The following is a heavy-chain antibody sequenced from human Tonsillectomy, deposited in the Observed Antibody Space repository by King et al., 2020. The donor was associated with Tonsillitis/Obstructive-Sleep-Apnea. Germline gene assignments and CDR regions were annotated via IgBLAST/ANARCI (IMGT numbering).Heavy chain of an antibody. D-gene: IGHD3-3*01. CDR3: ARDSLTIFGVVAYYHYYMDV. V-gene: IGHV3-7*04. CDR1: GFTFSHYG. CDR2: IKEDGSEK. J-gene: IGHJ6*03. Sequence: VQLVESGGGLVQPGGSLRLSCAAPGFTFSHYGMTWVRQAPGKGLEWVAHIKEDGSEKYYVDSVKARFTISRDNAKKSSYLQMNSLKGEDTAVYYCARDSLTIFGVVAYYHYYMDVWGKGTTVTVSS.